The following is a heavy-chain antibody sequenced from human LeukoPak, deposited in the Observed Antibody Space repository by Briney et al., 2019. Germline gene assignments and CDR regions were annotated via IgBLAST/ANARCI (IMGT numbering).Heavy chain of an antibody. CDR2: INHSGST. Sequence: SETLSLTCALYGGSFSGYYWSWIRQPPGKGLEWIGEINHSGSTNYNPSLKSRVTISVDTAKNQFSLKLSSVTAADTAVYYCARETMVRGVRPKRFDPWGQGTLVTVSS. J-gene: IGHJ5*02. D-gene: IGHD3-10*01. CDR3: ARETMVRGVRPKRFDP. V-gene: IGHV4-34*01. CDR1: GGSFSGYY.